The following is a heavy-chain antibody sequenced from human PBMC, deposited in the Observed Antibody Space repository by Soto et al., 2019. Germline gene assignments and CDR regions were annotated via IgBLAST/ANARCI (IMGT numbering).Heavy chain of an antibody. CDR2: IYYSGST. J-gene: IGHJ4*02. CDR3: ARQNYDYVWGSYSYTVPRTLDY. CDR1: GGSISSYY. D-gene: IGHD3-16*02. V-gene: IGHV4-59*08. Sequence: SETLSLTCTVSGGSISSYYWSWIRQPPGKGLEWIGYIYYSGSTNYNPSLKSRVTISVDTSKNQFSLKLSSVTAADTAVYYCARQNYDYVWGSYSYTVPRTLDYWGQGTLVTVS.